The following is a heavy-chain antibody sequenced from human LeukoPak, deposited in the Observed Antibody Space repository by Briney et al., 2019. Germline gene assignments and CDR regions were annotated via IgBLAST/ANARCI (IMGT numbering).Heavy chain of an antibody. V-gene: IGHV3-23*01. CDR1: GFTFSSYA. J-gene: IGHJ4*02. CDR2: ISRSGGTT. D-gene: IGHD3-10*01. Sequence: GGSLRLSCAASGFTFSSYAMTWVRQARGGGLQWVSAISRSGGTTYYADSVKGRFTISRDNSNNTLYLQLNSLRAEDTAVYYCAKGDSQATGSYYSDCWGQGTLVTVSS. CDR3: AKGDSQATGSYYSDC.